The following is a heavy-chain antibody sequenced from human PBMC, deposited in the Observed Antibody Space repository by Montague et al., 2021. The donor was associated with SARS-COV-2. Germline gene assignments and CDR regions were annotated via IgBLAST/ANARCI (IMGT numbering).Heavy chain of an antibody. J-gene: IGHJ4*02. CDR2: IYPSGGIFDSGRT. D-gene: IGHD6-25*01. Sequence: SETLSLTCSVSGGSISGYFWSWIRQPAGKGLEWIGRIYPSGGIFDSGRTNYHPSLKSRVTVSIDTYRNQFSLSLNSVTAADTAVYFCARDSDLSGWHEAEDYFDYWGPGFLVAVSS. V-gene: IGHV4-4*07. CDR3: ARDSDLSGWHEAEDYFDY. CDR1: GGSISGYF.